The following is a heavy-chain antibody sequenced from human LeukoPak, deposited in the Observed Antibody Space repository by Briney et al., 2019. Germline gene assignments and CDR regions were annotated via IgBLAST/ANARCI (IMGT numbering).Heavy chain of an antibody. D-gene: IGHD6-13*01. CDR1: GFTFRSYA. CDR2: ISGSGGSI. J-gene: IGHJ6*02. Sequence: GGSLRLSCAASGFTFRSYAMTWVRQAPGKGLEWVSGISGSGGSIYYADSVKGRFTISRDNSKNTLYLQMNSLRVEDTAVYYCAKLIAAVGGYYYYGMDVWGQGTTVTVSS. CDR3: AKLIAAVGGYYYYGMDV. V-gene: IGHV3-23*01.